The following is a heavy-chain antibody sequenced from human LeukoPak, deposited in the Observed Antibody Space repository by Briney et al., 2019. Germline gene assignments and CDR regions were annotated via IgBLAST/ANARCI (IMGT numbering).Heavy chain of an antibody. CDR1: GFTFSSNY. CDR3: ARGLGNDGIFDL. D-gene: IGHD1-1*01. J-gene: IGHJ4*02. Sequence: PGGSLRLSCAASGFTFSSNYMSWVRQAPGKGLEWVSVIYSGGSTYYADSVKGRFTISRDNSKSTLYIQMNSLRAEDTAVYYCARGLGNDGIFDLWGQGTLVTVSS. V-gene: IGHV3-53*01. CDR2: IYSGGST.